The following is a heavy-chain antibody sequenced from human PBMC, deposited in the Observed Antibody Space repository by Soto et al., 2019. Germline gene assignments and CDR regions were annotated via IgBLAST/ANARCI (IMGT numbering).Heavy chain of an antibody. CDR3: AKDTYYHDTSGYYVFDY. D-gene: IGHD3-22*01. V-gene: IGHV3-30*18. CDR1: GFTFSSYG. CDR2: ISYDGSKK. J-gene: IGHJ4*02. Sequence: TGGSLRLSCAASGFTFSSYGIHWVRQAPGKGLEWVAVISYDGSKKNYLDSVKGRFTISRDNSKNTMYLEMNSLRAEDTAIYYCAKDTYYHDTSGYYVFDYWGQGT.